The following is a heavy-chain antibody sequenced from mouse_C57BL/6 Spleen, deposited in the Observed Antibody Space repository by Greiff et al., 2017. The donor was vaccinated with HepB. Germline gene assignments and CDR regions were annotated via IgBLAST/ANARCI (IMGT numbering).Heavy chain of an antibody. Sequence: EVKLVESGGGLVKPGGSLKLSCAASGFTFSDYGMHWVRQAPEKGLEWVAYISSGSSTIYYADTVKGRFTISRDNAKNTLFLQMTSLRSEDTAMYYCARHGYSGYYFDYWGQGTTLTVSS. CDR1: GFTFSDYG. CDR2: ISSGSSTI. V-gene: IGHV5-17*01. J-gene: IGHJ2*01. CDR3: ARHGYSGYYFDY. D-gene: IGHD2-3*01.